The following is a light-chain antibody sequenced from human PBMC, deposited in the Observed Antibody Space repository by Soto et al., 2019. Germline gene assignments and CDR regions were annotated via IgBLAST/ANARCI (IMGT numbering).Light chain of an antibody. CDR1: SSDVGSYNL. CDR2: ESS. Sequence: QSALTQPASVSGSPGQSITISCTGTSSDVGSYNLVSWYRQYPGKAPKLMIYESSKRPSGLSNRFSGSKSGNTASLTISGLQAEDEADYYCCSYVGSSTLVFGGGTKLTVL. V-gene: IGLV2-23*01. J-gene: IGLJ3*02. CDR3: CSYVGSSTLV.